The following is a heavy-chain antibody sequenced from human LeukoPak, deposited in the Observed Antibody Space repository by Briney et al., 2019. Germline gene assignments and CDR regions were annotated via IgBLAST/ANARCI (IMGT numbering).Heavy chain of an antibody. CDR2: VSDTGTT. Sequence: SETLSLTCNVSGVSIRTSTYYWNWIRQSPGTGLEWIGCVSDTGTTKYSPSLKSRVTISVDTSKNHFSLILMSVTAADTAVYYCARGYYEPFQSWGQGTLVTVSS. J-gene: IGHJ4*02. CDR1: GVSIRTSTYY. D-gene: IGHD3-16*01. V-gene: IGHV4-61*03. CDR3: ARGYYEPFQS.